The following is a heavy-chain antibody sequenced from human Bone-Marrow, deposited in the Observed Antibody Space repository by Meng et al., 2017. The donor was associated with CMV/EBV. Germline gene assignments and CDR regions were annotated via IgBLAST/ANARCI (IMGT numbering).Heavy chain of an antibody. D-gene: IGHD2-2*01. Sequence: SVKVSCKASGGTFSSYAISWVRQAPGQGLEWMGGIIPIFGTANYAQKFQGRVTITTDESTSPAYMELSSLRSEDTAVYYCARERRAPPISKYSTSTGGFDYWGQGTLVTVSS. CDR1: GGTFSSYA. CDR2: IIPIFGTA. CDR3: ARERRAPPISKYSTSTGGFDY. J-gene: IGHJ4*02. V-gene: IGHV1-69*05.